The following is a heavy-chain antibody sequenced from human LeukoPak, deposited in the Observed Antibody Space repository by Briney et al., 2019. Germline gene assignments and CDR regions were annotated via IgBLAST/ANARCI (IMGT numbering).Heavy chain of an antibody. CDR1: GGSFSGYY. Sequence: SETLSLTCTVYGGSFSGYYWSWIRQPPGKGLEWIGEINHSGSTNYNPSLKSRVTISVDTSKNQFSLKLSSVTAADTAVYYCARSSHWWGGFGYFDYWGQGTLVTVSS. J-gene: IGHJ4*02. D-gene: IGHD2-15*01. CDR3: ARSSHWWGGFGYFDY. CDR2: INHSGST. V-gene: IGHV4-34*01.